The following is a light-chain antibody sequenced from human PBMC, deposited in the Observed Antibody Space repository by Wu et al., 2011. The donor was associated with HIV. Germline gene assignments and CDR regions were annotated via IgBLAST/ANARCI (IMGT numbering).Light chain of an antibody. CDR2: GAA. J-gene: IGKJ2*01. V-gene: IGKV3-20*01. CDR1: QSVSSN. CDR3: QQYGSSP. Sequence: EIMMTQSPATLSVSPGERATLSCRASQSVSSNLAWYQQKPGQAPRLLIYGAASRATGIPDRFSGSGSGTDFTLTISRLEPEDFAVYYCQQYGSSPFGQGDQAGDQT.